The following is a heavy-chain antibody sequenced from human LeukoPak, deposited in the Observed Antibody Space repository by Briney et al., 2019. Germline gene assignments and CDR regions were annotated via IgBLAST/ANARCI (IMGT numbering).Heavy chain of an antibody. J-gene: IGHJ4*02. V-gene: IGHV3-23*01. Sequence: PGGSLRLSCAASGFSFSNYAMTWVRQAPGKGLEWVSAISGSGVNTFSADSVKGRFTISRDNSKNTLYLQMNSLRAEDTALYYCAKASAMIVVVSKHFDYWGQGTLVTVSS. D-gene: IGHD3-22*01. CDR1: GFSFSNYA. CDR3: AKASAMIVVVSKHFDY. CDR2: ISGSGVNT.